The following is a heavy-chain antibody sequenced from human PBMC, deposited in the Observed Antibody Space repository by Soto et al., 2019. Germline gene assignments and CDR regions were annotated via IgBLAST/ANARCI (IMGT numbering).Heavy chain of an antibody. J-gene: IGHJ4*02. CDR2: IVVGSGNT. Sequence: QMQLVQSGPEVKKPGTSVKVSCKASGFNFTSYAVQWVRQARGQRLELIGWIVVGSGNTNYAQKFQERVTITRDMSTSTAYMELCSLRSEDTAVYYCAAALHDYGDYVGFYFDYWGQGTLVTVSS. D-gene: IGHD4-17*01. V-gene: IGHV1-58*01. CDR3: AAALHDYGDYVGFYFDY. CDR1: GFNFTSYA.